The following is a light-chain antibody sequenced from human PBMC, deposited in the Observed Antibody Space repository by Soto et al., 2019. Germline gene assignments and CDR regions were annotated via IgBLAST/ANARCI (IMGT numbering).Light chain of an antibody. CDR3: KHYGDSRT. J-gene: IGKJ1*01. Sequence: VLRQSPGTLSLSPGERATLSCRTSHSVDGTQLAWYEQKPGQAPRLLIYGASGRATGIPDRFGGSGSGTEFTLTISRLEPEDFAVYYCKHYGDSRTXGQGTKVDIK. V-gene: IGKV3-20*01. CDR1: HSVDGTQ. CDR2: GAS.